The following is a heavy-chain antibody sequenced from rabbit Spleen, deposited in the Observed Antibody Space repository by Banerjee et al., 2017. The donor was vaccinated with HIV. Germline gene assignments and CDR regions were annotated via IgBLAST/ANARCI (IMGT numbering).Heavy chain of an antibody. J-gene: IGHJ4*01. CDR2: IYTDDGNT. CDR1: GFSFSSNYW. D-gene: IGHD1-1*01. CDR3: ARDVYGLDSGDYNL. Sequence: QSLEESGGDLVKPGASLTLTCTASGFSFSSNYWIYWVRQAPGKGPEWIACIYTDDGNTYYASWAKGRFTISKTSSTTVTLQMTSLTAADTATYFCARDVYGLDSGDYNLWGQGTLVTVS. V-gene: IGHV1S40*01.